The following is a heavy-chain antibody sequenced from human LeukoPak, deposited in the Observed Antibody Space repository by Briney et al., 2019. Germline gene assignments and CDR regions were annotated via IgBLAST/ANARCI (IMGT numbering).Heavy chain of an antibody. CDR1: GYTLTELS. V-gene: IGHV1-24*01. CDR2: FDPEDGET. J-gene: IGHJ4*02. Sequence: ASVKVSCKVSGYTLTELSMHWVRQAPGKGLEWMGGFDPEDGETIYAQKFQGRVTMTEDTSTDTAYVELSSLRSEDTAVYYCARLARRTTGTQPLQYWGQGTLVTVSS. D-gene: IGHD1-1*01. CDR3: ARLARRTTGTQPLQY.